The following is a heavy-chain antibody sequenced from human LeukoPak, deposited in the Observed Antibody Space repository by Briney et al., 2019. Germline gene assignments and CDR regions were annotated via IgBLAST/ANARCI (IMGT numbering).Heavy chain of an antibody. J-gene: IGHJ6*03. CDR1: GYTFTGYY. Sequence: GASVKVSCKASGYTFTGYYMHWVRQAPGQGLEWMGWINPNSGGTNYAQKFQGRVTMTRDTSISTAYMELSRLRSDDTAVYYCAIAAAGWDYYYMDVWGKGTTVTVSS. CDR3: AIAAAGWDYYYMDV. V-gene: IGHV1-2*02. D-gene: IGHD6-13*01. CDR2: INPNSGGT.